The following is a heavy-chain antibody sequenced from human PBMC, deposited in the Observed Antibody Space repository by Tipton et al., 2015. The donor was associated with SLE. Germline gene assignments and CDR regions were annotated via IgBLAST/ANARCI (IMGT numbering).Heavy chain of an antibody. CDR1: GGSVSSGNYY. CDR3: AREAYSYDN. J-gene: IGHJ4*02. CDR2: IYTSGST. D-gene: IGHD3-10*01. Sequence: LRLSCTVSGGSVSSGNYYWSWIRQPAGKGLEWLGYIYTSGSTNYNPSLKGRVTISIDTSKNQLSLKLRSVTATDTAVYFCAREAYSYDNWGQGILVTVSS. V-gene: IGHV4-61*09.